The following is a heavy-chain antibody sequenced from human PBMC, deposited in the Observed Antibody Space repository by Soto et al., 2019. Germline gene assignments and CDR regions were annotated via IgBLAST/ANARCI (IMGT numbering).Heavy chain of an antibody. V-gene: IGHV4-30-4*01. CDR2: IYYSGTT. CDR1: GGSISSGDYY. J-gene: IGHJ3*02. CDR3: AREVGELDYSSSSDAFDI. D-gene: IGHD6-6*01. Sequence: QVQLQESGPGLVKPSQTLSLTCTVSGGSISSGDYYWSWVRQPPGKGLEWIAYIYYSGTTYYNPSLKSRVTMSRDTSKNQFSLKLESVTAADTAVYYSAREVGELDYSSSSDAFDIWGQGTMVTVSS.